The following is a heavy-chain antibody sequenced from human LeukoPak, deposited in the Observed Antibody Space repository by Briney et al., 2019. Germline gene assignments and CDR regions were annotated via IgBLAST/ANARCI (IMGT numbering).Heavy chain of an antibody. CDR1: GFTFSSYG. V-gene: IGHV3-33*01. Sequence: GGSLRLSCAASGFTFSSYGMHWVRQAPGKGLEWVAVIWYDGSNKYYADSVKGRFTISRDNSKNTLYLQMNSLKTEDTAVYYCTSLAAAEGYWGQGTLVTVSS. D-gene: IGHD6-13*01. J-gene: IGHJ4*02. CDR3: TSLAAAEGY. CDR2: IWYDGSNK.